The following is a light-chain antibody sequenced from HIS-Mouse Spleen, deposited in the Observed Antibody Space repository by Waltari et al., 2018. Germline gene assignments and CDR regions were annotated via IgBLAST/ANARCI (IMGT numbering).Light chain of an antibody. CDR2: EGS. Sequence: QSALTHPASVSGSPGQSTTISRTRTSRDVGTYNLVSWYQQHPGKAPKLMIYEGSKRPSGVSNRFSGSKSGNTASLTISGLQAEDEADYYCCSYAGSSTWVFGGGTKLTVL. CDR1: SRDVGTYNL. J-gene: IGLJ3*02. V-gene: IGLV2-23*01. CDR3: CSYAGSSTWV.